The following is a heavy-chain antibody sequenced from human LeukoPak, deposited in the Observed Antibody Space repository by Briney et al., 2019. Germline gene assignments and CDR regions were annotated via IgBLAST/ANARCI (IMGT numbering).Heavy chain of an antibody. D-gene: IGHD2-2*01. J-gene: IGHJ6*03. CDR2: INPNSGGT. Sequence: ASVKVSCKASGYTFTGYYMHWLRQAPGQGLEWMGRINPNSGGTNYAQKFQGRVTMTRDTSISTAYMELSRLRSDDTAVYYCARDPPRSTRAYYYYMDVWGKGTTVTVSS. V-gene: IGHV1-2*06. CDR1: GYTFTGYY. CDR3: ARDPPRSTRAYYYYMDV.